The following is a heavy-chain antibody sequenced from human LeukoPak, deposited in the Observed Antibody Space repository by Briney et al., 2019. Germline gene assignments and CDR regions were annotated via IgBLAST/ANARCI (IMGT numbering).Heavy chain of an antibody. Sequence: GGSLRLSCAASGFTFSSYAMHWVRRAAGKGLEYVSAISSNGGSTYYANSVKGRFTISRDNSKNTLYLQMGSLRGEDMAVYYCARAYDFGSGLYYYGMDVWGQGTTVTVSS. J-gene: IGHJ6*02. CDR1: GFTFSSYA. CDR3: ARAYDFGSGLYYYGMDV. D-gene: IGHD3-3*01. V-gene: IGHV3-64*01. CDR2: ISSNGGST.